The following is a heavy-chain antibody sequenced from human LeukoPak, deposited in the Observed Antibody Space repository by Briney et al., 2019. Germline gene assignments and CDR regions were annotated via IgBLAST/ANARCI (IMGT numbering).Heavy chain of an antibody. V-gene: IGHV4-4*07. J-gene: IGHJ3*01. CDR2: IYASGTT. Sequence: SETLSLTCTVSGGSISSYSLCCIRQPAGKGLEWIGRIYASGTTNYNPSLKSRVTMSVDTSKNQFSLKLTSVTAADTAVYYCARGVAVGYGDSYAFDVWGQGTMVTVSS. D-gene: IGHD4-17*01. CDR1: GGSISSYS. CDR3: ARGVAVGYGDSYAFDV.